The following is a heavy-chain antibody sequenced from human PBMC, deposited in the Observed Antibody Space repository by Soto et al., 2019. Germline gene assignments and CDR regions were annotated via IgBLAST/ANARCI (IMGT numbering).Heavy chain of an antibody. CDR2: ISSSGSTI. V-gene: IGHV3-48*03. CDR3: ARDNPSAKATIKDY. J-gene: IGHJ4*02. D-gene: IGHD5-12*01. Sequence: PGGSLRLSCAASGFTFSSYEMNWIRQAPGKGLEWVAYISSSGSTIYYADSVKGRFTISRDNAKNSLYLLMSILRAEDTAVYYCARDNPSAKATIKDYWGQGTLGTVSS. CDR1: GFTFSSYE.